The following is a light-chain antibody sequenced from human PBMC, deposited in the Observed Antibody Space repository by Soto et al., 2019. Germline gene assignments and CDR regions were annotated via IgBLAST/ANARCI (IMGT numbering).Light chain of an antibody. V-gene: IGKV1-33*01. Sequence: DIPITRTPSSLFAPVAHRVTITSQATQDINIYLNWYQQKPGKAPNLLIYDVSNLEIGVPSRFSGSGSGTHFTFTISSLQTEDIGTYYCQQYDILPITFGRGTRLEIK. J-gene: IGKJ5*01. CDR2: DVS. CDR3: QQYDILPIT. CDR1: QDINIY.